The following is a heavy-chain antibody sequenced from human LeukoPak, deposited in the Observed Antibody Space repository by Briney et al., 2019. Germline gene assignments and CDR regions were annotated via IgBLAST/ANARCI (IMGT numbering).Heavy chain of an antibody. CDR3: AKDGESSGHPYYFDY. CDR2: ISGSGGST. J-gene: IGHJ4*02. V-gene: IGHV3-23*01. CDR1: GFTFSSYA. D-gene: IGHD6-25*01. Sequence: PGGSLRLSCAASGFTFSSYAMSWVRQAPGKGLEWVSAISGSGGSTYYADSVKGRFTISRDNSKNTLYLQMNSLRAEDTAVYYCAKDGESSGHPYYFDYWGQGTLVTVSS.